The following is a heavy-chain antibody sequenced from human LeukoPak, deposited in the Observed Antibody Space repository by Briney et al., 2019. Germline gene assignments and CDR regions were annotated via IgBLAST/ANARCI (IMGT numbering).Heavy chain of an antibody. J-gene: IGHJ4*02. CDR3: AHKVILTGHYYFDY. D-gene: IGHD3-9*01. CDR2: IYWGDDK. Sequence: SGPTLVKPTQTLTLTCTFSGFSLSTSGVGVGWIRQPPGKALEWLALIYWGDDKRYSPSLKSRLTITKDTSKDQVVLTMTNMDPVDTATYYCAHKVILTGHYYFDYWGQGTLVTVSS. V-gene: IGHV2-5*02. CDR1: GFSLSTSGVG.